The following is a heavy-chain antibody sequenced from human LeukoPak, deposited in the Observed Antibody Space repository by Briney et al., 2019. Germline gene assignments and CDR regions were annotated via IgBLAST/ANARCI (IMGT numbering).Heavy chain of an antibody. CDR2: INHSGST. Sequence: PSETLSLTCAVYGGSFSVYYWSWIRQPAGKGLEWIGEINHSGSTNYNPSLKSRVTISVDTSKNQFSLKLSSVTAADTAVYYCARFNTYYYDSSGYPRFDPWGQGTLVTVSS. D-gene: IGHD3-22*01. CDR3: ARFNTYYYDSSGYPRFDP. V-gene: IGHV4-34*01. J-gene: IGHJ5*02. CDR1: GGSFSVYY.